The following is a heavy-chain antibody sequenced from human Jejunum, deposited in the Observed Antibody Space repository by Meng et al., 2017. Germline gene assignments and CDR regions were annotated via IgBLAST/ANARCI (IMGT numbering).Heavy chain of an antibody. Sequence: GESLKISCAASGISFSDYYMSWFRRAPGKGLEWVSYISSTGSDVFYADSTRGRFTISRDNAKNSLYLQMNSLRAEDTAVYYCASRATDYAVLAGYFDFWGQGTLVTVSS. CDR1: GISFSDYY. CDR2: ISSTGSDV. V-gene: IGHV3-11*04. J-gene: IGHJ4*02. CDR3: ASRATDYAVLAGYFDF. D-gene: IGHD3-9*01.